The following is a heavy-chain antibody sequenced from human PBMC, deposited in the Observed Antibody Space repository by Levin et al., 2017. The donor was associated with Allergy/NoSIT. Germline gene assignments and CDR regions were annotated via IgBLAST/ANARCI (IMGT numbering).Heavy chain of an antibody. CDR2: MYYSGSISGST. D-gene: IGHD1-26*01. V-gene: IGHV4-39*01. CDR1: GGSISSNNYY. Sequence: SETLSLTCTVSGGSISSNNYYWGWIRQPPGKGLEWIGSMYYSGSISGSTYYDPSLKSRVTISGTSKNQFSLKLNSVTAADTALYYCVRQSRGIVGATFDYWGQGTLVTVSS. CDR3: VRQSRGIVGATFDY. J-gene: IGHJ4*02.